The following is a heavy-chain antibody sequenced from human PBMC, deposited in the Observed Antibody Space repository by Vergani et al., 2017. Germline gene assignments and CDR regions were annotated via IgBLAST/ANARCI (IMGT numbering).Heavy chain of an antibody. D-gene: IGHD2-21*02. J-gene: IGHJ3*02. CDR1: GYSISSGYY. CDR3: ARNPYCGGDCYSDAFDI. V-gene: IGHV4-38-2*01. Sequence: QVQLQESGPGLVKPSETLSLTCAVSGYSISSGYYWGWIRQPPGKGLEWIGSTYHSGSTYYNPSLKSRVTISVDTSKNQFSLKLSSVTAADTAVYYCARNPYCGGDCYSDAFDIWGQGTMVTVSS. CDR2: TYHSGST.